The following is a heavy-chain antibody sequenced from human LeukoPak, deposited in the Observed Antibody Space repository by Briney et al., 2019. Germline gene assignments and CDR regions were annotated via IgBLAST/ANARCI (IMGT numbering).Heavy chain of an antibody. CDR1: DYSISSGYF. Sequence: SETLSLTCTVSDYSISSGYFWTWIRQPPGKGLEWIGSIFHTGSSYYNPSLKSPVTISVDTSKDQFSLELSSVTAADTAVYYCARDLGLTISDNWFDPWGQGTLVTVSS. J-gene: IGHJ5*02. D-gene: IGHD3-3*01. V-gene: IGHV4-38-2*02. CDR2: IFHTGSS. CDR3: ARDLGLTISDNWFDP.